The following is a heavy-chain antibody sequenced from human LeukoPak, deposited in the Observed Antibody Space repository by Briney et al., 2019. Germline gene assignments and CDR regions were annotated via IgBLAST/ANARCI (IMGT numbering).Heavy chain of an antibody. D-gene: IGHD3-16*01. V-gene: IGHV3-30*02. Sequence: GGSLRLSCAASGFTFSSYGMHWVRQAPGKGLEWVAFIRYDGSNKYYADSVKGRFTISRDNSKNTLYLQMNSLRAEDTAVYYCAKDEPYSSSPQALGYWGQGTLVTVSS. CDR1: GFTFSSYG. J-gene: IGHJ4*02. CDR2: IRYDGSNK. CDR3: AKDEPYSSSPQALGY.